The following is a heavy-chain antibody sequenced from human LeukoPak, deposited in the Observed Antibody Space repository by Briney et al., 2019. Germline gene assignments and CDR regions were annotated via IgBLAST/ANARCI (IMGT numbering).Heavy chain of an antibody. Sequence: PGGSLRLSCAASGFTVGSNYMSWVRQAPGKGLEWVSVIYSGGSTYYADSVKGRFTISRDNSKNTLYLQMNSLRAEDTAVYYCARVEDSSGFGAFDIWGQGTMVTVSS. D-gene: IGHD3-22*01. J-gene: IGHJ3*02. CDR3: ARVEDSSGFGAFDI. CDR1: GFTVGSNY. V-gene: IGHV3-66*01. CDR2: IYSGGST.